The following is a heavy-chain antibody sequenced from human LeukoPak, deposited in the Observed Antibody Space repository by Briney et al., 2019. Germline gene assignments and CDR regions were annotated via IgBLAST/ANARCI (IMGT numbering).Heavy chain of an antibody. D-gene: IGHD2-2*01. CDR2: ISGSGGST. V-gene: IGHV3-23*01. Sequence: GGSLRLSCAASGFTFSSYAMSWVRQAPGKGLEWVSAISGSGGSTYYADSVKGRFTISRDNSKNTLYLQMNSLRAEDTAVYYCAKTGQGYCSSTSCLGWNWFDPWGQGTLVTVSS. CDR3: AKTGQGYCSSTSCLGWNWFDP. CDR1: GFTFSSYA. J-gene: IGHJ5*02.